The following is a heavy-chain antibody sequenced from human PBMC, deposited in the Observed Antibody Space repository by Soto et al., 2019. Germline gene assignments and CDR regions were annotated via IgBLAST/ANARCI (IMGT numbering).Heavy chain of an antibody. CDR1: GLSSRNFA. CDR2: LGAADDP. J-gene: IGHJ6*02. D-gene: IGHD6-19*01. V-gene: IGHV3-13*05. Sequence: SLCLACAASGLSSRNFATGWVRQPTRKGLEWVAGLGAADDPYYVASVKGGFSGSGDNAKNSLYLTVNILRVDVTAVYYCARDYLGWLARRDDYYYGMDVWGRGTTVTVSS. CDR3: ARDYLGWLARRDDYYYGMDV.